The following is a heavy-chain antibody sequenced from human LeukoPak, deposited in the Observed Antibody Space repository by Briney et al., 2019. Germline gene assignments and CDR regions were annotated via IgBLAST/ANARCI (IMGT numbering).Heavy chain of an antibody. CDR2: IKQDGSEK. V-gene: IGHV3-7*03. Sequence: GGSLRLSCAASGFSFSTSWMSWVRQAPGKGLEWVANIKQDGSEKYYVDSVKGRFTISRDNAKNSLYLQMNSLRAEDTAVYYCARPIAVAGSGDYWGQGTLVTVSS. CDR3: ARPIAVAGSGDY. CDR1: GFSFSTSW. J-gene: IGHJ4*02. D-gene: IGHD6-19*01.